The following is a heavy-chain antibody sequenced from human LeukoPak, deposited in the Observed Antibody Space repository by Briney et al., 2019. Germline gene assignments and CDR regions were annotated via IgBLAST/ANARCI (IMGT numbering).Heavy chain of an antibody. CDR1: GGSFSGYY. D-gene: IGHD2-2*01. CDR2: INHSGST. J-gene: IGHJ2*01. CDR3: ARASCSSTSCSRRWYFDL. Sequence: SETLSLTCAVYGGSFSGYYWSWIRQPPGKGLEWIGEINHSGSTNYNPSLKSRVTISVDTSKNQFSLKLSSVTAADTAVYYCARASCSSTSCSRRWYFDLWGRGTLVTVSS. V-gene: IGHV4-34*01.